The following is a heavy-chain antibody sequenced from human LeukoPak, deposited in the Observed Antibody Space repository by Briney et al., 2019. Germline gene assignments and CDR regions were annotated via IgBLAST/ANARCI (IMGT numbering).Heavy chain of an antibody. CDR1: GGSISSYY. J-gene: IGHJ3*01. D-gene: IGHD5-18*01. Sequence: SETLSLTCTVSGGSISSYYWSWIRQPPGKGLEWIEYIYYSGSTNYNPSLKSRVTISVDTSKNQFSLKLSSVTAADTAVYYCASCPLEDTAMAPRLWGQGTMVTVSS. CDR2: IYYSGST. V-gene: IGHV4-59*08. CDR3: ASCPLEDTAMAPRL.